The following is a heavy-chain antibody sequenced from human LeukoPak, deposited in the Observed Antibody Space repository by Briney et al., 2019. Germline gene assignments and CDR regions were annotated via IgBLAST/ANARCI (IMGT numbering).Heavy chain of an antibody. CDR2: ISGSGGST. CDR1: GFTFSSYA. V-gene: IGHV3-23*01. Sequence: PGGSLRLSCAASGFTFSSYAMSWVRQAPGKGLEWVSAISGSGGSTYYADSVKGRFTISRDNSKNTLYLQMNSPRAEDTAVYYCAREYSSTWHRGPAEYFQHWGQGTLVTVSS. J-gene: IGHJ1*01. CDR3: AREYSSTWHRGPAEYFQH. D-gene: IGHD6-13*01.